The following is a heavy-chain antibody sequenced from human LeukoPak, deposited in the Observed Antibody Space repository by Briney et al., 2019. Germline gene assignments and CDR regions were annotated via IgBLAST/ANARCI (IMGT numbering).Heavy chain of an antibody. CDR1: GFTFGDYA. J-gene: IGHJ4*02. CDR3: TRAYMGEDY. CDR2: IRSKAYGGTT. D-gene: IGHD2-21*01. Sequence: PGGSLRLSCTASGFTFGDYAMSWVRQAPGKGLEWVGFIRSKAYGGTTEYAASVKGRFTISRDDSKSIAYLQMNSLKTEDTAVYYCTRAYMGEDYWGQGTLVTVSS. V-gene: IGHV3-49*04.